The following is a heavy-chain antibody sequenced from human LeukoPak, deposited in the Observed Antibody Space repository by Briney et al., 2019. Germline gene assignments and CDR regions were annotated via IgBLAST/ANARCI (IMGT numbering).Heavy chain of an antibody. CDR1: GFTVSSNY. CDR3: ARGPDLWFGDY. V-gene: IGHV3-53*04. J-gene: IGHJ4*02. D-gene: IGHD3-10*01. Sequence: RGSLSLSCAASGFTVSSNYMSWVRQAPSKGLAWVSVIYSGGSTYYAGSVKGRFTISRHNSKNTLYLQMNSLRAEDTAVYYCARGPDLWFGDYWGQGTLVTVSS. CDR2: IYSGGST.